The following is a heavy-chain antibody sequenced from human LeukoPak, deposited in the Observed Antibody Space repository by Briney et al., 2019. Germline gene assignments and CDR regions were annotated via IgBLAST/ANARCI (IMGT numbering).Heavy chain of an antibody. D-gene: IGHD1-1*01. CDR2: ITTSGGDA. J-gene: IGHJ4*02. Sequence: GGSLRLSCAASGFTFSNYGMNWVRQAPGKGLEWVSSITTSGGDAYYADSVKGQFTISRDNSRNTLYLQMNSLRAEDTAIYYCARGRNWIFDYWGQGTLVTVSS. V-gene: IGHV3-23*01. CDR1: GFTFSNYG. CDR3: ARGRNWIFDY.